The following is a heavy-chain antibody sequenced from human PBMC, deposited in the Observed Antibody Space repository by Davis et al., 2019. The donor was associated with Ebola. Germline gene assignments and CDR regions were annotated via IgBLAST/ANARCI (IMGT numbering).Heavy chain of an antibody. CDR1: GYGFTNYL. Sequence: GESLNLSCKGSGYGFTNYLIGWVRQMPGKGHEWMGFIFPDDSDATYSPSFQGQVTFSVDKSIRTAYLHWNSLKASDTATYYCARQGTTSWDSWGQGTLVTVSS. CDR2: IFPDDSDA. D-gene: IGHD2-2*01. CDR3: ARQGTTSWDS. V-gene: IGHV5-51*01. J-gene: IGHJ4*02.